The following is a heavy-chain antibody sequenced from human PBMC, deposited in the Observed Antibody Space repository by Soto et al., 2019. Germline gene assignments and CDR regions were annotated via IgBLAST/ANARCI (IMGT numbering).Heavy chain of an antibody. J-gene: IGHJ4*02. Sequence: SETLSLTCTVSGGSISSYYWSWIRQPPGKGLEWIGYIYYSGSTNYNPSLKSRVTISVDTSKNQFSLKLSSVTAADTAVYYCASLAAAGTSFDYWGQGTLVTVSS. V-gene: IGHV4-59*08. CDR3: ASLAAAGTSFDY. D-gene: IGHD6-13*01. CDR1: GGSISSYY. CDR2: IYYSGST.